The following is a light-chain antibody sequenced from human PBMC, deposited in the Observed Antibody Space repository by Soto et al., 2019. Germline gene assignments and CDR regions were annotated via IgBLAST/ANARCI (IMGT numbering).Light chain of an antibody. V-gene: IGKV3D-15*01. J-gene: IGKJ5*01. CDR2: GAS. Sequence: EIVLTQSPAPLSLSPGERATLSCRASQSVSSSYLAWYQQKPGQAPRLLIYGASSRATGIPDRFSGSWSGTEFTLTISSLQSEDFAVYYCQQYNNWITFGQGTRLEIK. CDR3: QQYNNWIT. CDR1: QSVSSSY.